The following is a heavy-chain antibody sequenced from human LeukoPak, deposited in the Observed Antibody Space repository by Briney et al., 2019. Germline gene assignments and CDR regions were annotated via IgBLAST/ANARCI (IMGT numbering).Heavy chain of an antibody. Sequence: GGSLRLSCAASAFTFSSYSMNWVRQAPGKGLEWVSSISSSSGYIYYADSVKGRFTISRDNAKNSLYLQMNSLRAEDTAVYYCAKLNGGLLHYWGQGTLVTVSS. J-gene: IGHJ4*02. D-gene: IGHD1-26*01. V-gene: IGHV3-21*01. CDR3: AKLNGGLLHY. CDR2: ISSSSGYI. CDR1: AFTFSSYS.